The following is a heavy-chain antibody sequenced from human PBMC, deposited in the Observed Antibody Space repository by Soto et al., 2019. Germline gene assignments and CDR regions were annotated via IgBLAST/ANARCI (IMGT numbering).Heavy chain of an antibody. J-gene: IGHJ5*01. Sequence: TGGSLRLSCAASGFTFSSYWMHWVRQAPGKGLVWVSRINSDGSSTTYADSVKGRFTISRDNAKNTLYLQMNSLRAEDTAVYYCASPVHDYSGHNNWFDSWGQGTLVTVSS. D-gene: IGHD4-4*01. CDR3: ASPVHDYSGHNNWFDS. V-gene: IGHV3-74*01. CDR1: GFTFSSYW. CDR2: INSDGSST.